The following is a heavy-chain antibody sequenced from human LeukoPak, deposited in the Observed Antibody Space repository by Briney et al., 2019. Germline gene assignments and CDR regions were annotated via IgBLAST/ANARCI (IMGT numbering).Heavy chain of an antibody. CDR2: IIPILGIA. CDR1: GGTFSSYA. D-gene: IGHD2-2*01. Sequence: GSSVKVSCKASGGTFSSYAISWVRQAPGQGLEWMGRIIPILGIANYAQKFQGRVTITADKSTSTAYMELSSLRSEDTAVYYSARLVQYHYYYYGMDVWGQGTTVTVSS. J-gene: IGHJ6*02. V-gene: IGHV1-69*04. CDR3: ARLVQYHYYYYGMDV.